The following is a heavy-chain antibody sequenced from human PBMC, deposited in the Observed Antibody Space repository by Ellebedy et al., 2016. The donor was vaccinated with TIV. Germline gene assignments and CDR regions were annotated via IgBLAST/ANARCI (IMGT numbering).Heavy chain of an antibody. CDR3: ARDKGAVTLTGYYYYGMDV. V-gene: IGHV4-31*03. J-gene: IGHJ6*02. Sequence: LRLXCTVSGGSISSGGYYWSWIRQHPGKGLEWIGYIYYSGSTYYNPSLKSRVTISVDTSKNQFSLKLSSVTAADTAVYYCARDKGAVTLTGYYYYGMDVWGQGTTVTVSS. CDR1: GGSISSGGYY. CDR2: IYYSGST. D-gene: IGHD7-27*01.